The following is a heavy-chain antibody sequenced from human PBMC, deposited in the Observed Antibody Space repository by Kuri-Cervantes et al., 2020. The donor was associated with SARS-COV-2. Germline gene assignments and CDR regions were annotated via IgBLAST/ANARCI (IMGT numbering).Heavy chain of an antibody. Sequence: ASVKVSCKASGYTFTSYGISWVRQAPGQGLEWMGWISAYNGNTNYAQKFQGRVTITTDESTSTAYMELSSLRSEDTAVYYCAREATYCSGGSCYYNWFDPWGQGTLVTVSS. J-gene: IGHJ5*02. CDR1: GYTFTSYG. CDR3: AREATYCSGGSCYYNWFDP. V-gene: IGHV1-18*01. CDR2: ISAYNGNT. D-gene: IGHD2-15*01.